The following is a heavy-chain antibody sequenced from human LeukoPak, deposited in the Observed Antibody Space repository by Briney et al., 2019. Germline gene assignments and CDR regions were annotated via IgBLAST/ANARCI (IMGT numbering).Heavy chain of an antibody. J-gene: IGHJ5*02. CDR3: ARDAVTTSLDWFDP. V-gene: IGHV3-74*01. Sequence: PGGSLRLSCAASGFTFSSYWMHWVRQAPGKGLVWVSRINSDGSSTNYADSVKGRFTISRDNAKNTLYLQMNSLRAEDTAVYYCARDAVTTSLDWFDPWGQGTLVTVSS. D-gene: IGHD4-17*01. CDR2: INSDGSST. CDR1: GFTFSSYW.